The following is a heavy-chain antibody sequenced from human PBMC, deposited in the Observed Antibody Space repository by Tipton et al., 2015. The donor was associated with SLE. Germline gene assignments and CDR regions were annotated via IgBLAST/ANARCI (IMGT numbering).Heavy chain of an antibody. Sequence: SLRLSCAASGFTFDDYAMHWVRQVPGKGLEWVSGISWDSGSIGYADSVKGRFTISRDNAKNSLYMQMNSLKDEDTALYYCVKDRDYEGSGSVFEFWGQGTLVTVSP. V-gene: IGHV3-9*01. D-gene: IGHD3-10*01. J-gene: IGHJ4*02. CDR3: VKDRDYEGSGSVFEF. CDR1: GFTFDDYA. CDR2: ISWDSGSI.